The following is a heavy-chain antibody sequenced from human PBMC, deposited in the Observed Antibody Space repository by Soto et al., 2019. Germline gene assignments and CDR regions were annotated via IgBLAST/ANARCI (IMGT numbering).Heavy chain of an antibody. CDR3: ARDRLQGYYYGMDV. CDR1: GGSISSGGYY. V-gene: IGHV4-31*03. Sequence: QVQLQESGPGLVKPSQTLSLTCTVSGGSISSGGYYWSWIRQHPGKGLEWIGYIYYSGSTYYNPSLKSRVTISVDTSKNQFSLKLSSVTAADTAMYYCARDRLQGYYYGMDVWGQGTTVTVSS. J-gene: IGHJ6*02. CDR2: IYYSGST. D-gene: IGHD4-4*01.